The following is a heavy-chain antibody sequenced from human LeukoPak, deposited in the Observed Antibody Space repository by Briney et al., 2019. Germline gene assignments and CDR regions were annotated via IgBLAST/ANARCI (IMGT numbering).Heavy chain of an antibody. Sequence: SETLSLTCAVSGGSITSYYWNWIRQPPGKGLEWIGYIHHTGKNWYNPPLQSRVTLSVDTSKSEFSLRLNSVTAADTAVYYCAKWHEKLLAFDSWGQVTLVTVSS. J-gene: IGHJ4*02. CDR3: AKWHEKLLAFDS. D-gene: IGHD1-7*01. CDR1: GGSITSYY. V-gene: IGHV4-59*01. CDR2: IHHTGKN.